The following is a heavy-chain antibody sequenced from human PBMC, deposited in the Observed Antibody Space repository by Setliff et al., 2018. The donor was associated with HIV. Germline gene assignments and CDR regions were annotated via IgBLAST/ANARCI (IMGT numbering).Heavy chain of an antibody. CDR2: IYYNGNT. J-gene: IGHJ4*02. D-gene: IGHD3-3*01. CDR3: ARGIENFWSGYIR. V-gene: IGHV4-59*11. Sequence: SETLSLTCTVSGGSISSHYWSWIRLPPGKGMEWIGTIYYNGNTNYNTSLKSRVAISVDTSKNLFSLKMNSVTPADTAVYYCARGIENFWSGYIRWGQGTLVTVSS. CDR1: GGSISSHY.